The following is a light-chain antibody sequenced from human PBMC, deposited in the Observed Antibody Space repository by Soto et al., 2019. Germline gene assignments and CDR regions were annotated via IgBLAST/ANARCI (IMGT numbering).Light chain of an antibody. CDR3: LLYYGGQLGV. J-gene: IGLJ2*01. CDR1: TGAVTSGYY. CDR2: STS. V-gene: IGLV7-43*01. Sequence: QAVVTQEPSLTVSPGGTVTLTCASSTGAVTSGYYSNWFQQKPGQPPRALVYSTSNKYSGTPARFSGSLLGGKAALTLSGVQPEDEAEYYCLLYYGGQLGVFGGGTKLTVL.